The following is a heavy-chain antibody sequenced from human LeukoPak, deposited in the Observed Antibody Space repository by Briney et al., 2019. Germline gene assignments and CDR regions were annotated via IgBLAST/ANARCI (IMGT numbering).Heavy chain of an antibody. CDR3: AKGSHSSGYYVFDY. CDR2: VWYDGSNK. J-gene: IGHJ4*02. D-gene: IGHD3-22*01. CDR1: GFTFSSYG. Sequence: GGSLRLSCAASGFTFSSYGMHWVRQAPGKGLEWVAVVWYDGSNKYYADSVEGRFTISRDNSKNTLYLQMNSLRAEDTAVYYCAKGSHSSGYYVFDYRGQGTLVTVSS. V-gene: IGHV3-33*06.